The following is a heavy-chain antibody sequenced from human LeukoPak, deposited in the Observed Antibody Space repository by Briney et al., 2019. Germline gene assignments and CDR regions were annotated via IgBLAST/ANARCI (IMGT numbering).Heavy chain of an antibody. Sequence: GGSLRLSCAASGFTVSTYRMSWVRQAPGKGLQWVSAINPTDDTTYYADSVKGRFTISRDDSKNTLYLQMNSLRAEDTAVYYCARRVPYTVATDYWGQGTLVTFSS. CDR3: ARRVPYTVATDY. CDR1: GFTVSTYR. D-gene: IGHD4-17*01. CDR2: INPTDDTT. V-gene: IGHV3-23*01. J-gene: IGHJ4*02.